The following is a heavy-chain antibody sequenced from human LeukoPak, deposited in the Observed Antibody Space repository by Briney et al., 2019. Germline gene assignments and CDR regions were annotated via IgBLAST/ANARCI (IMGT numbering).Heavy chain of an antibody. Sequence: PGRSLRLSCAASGFTFSSYAMHWVRQAPGKGLEWVAVISYDGSNKYYADSVRGRFTISRDNSKNTLYLQMNSLRAEDTAVYYCARSRLYYYYGMDVWGQGTTVTVSS. V-gene: IGHV3-30-3*01. CDR1: GFTFSSYA. CDR3: ARSRLYYYYGMDV. D-gene: IGHD6-6*01. CDR2: ISYDGSNK. J-gene: IGHJ6*02.